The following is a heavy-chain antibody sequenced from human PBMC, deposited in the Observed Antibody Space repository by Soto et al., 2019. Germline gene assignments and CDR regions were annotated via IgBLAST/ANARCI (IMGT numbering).Heavy chain of an antibody. CDR1: GYTFTSYD. CDR3: AIGNMPDYYYGMEV. V-gene: IGHV1-8*01. Sequence: QVQLVQSGAEVKKPGASVKVSCKASGYTFTSYDINWVRQATGQGLEWMGWMNPNSGNTGYAQKFQGRVTMTMNTSISTAYMELSSLRSEDTALYYCAIGNMPDYYYGMEVWGQGTTVTVSS. CDR2: MNPNSGNT. J-gene: IGHJ6*02. D-gene: IGHD2-2*01.